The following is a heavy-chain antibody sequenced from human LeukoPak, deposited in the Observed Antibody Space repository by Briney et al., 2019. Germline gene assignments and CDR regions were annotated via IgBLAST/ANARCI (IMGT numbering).Heavy chain of an antibody. D-gene: IGHD2-2*01. CDR3: ARDNEGYQLPLPDGYYYYYMDV. CDR2: ISYDGNNK. CDR1: GFIFSTSP. V-gene: IGHV3-30-3*01. J-gene: IGHJ6*03. Sequence: PGGSLRLSCVASGFIFSTSPMNWVRQAPGKGLEWVAVISYDGNNKYYADSVKGRFTISRDNSKNTLYLQMNSLRSEDTAVYYCARDNEGYQLPLPDGYYYYYMDVWGKGTTVTVSS.